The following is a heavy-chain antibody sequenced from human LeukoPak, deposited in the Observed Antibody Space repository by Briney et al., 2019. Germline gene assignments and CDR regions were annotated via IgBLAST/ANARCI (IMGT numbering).Heavy chain of an antibody. CDR3: VKDDSYYYDSSGYPH. Sequence: GGSLRLSCSASGFTFSTYFMHWVRQAPGKGLEYVSAISSNGGSTYYADSVKGRFTIPRDNSKDTLYLQMSSLRAEDTAVYHCVKDDSYYYDSSGYPHWGQGTLVTVSS. CDR1: GFTFSTYF. CDR2: ISSNGGST. V-gene: IGHV3-64D*09. J-gene: IGHJ4*02. D-gene: IGHD3-22*01.